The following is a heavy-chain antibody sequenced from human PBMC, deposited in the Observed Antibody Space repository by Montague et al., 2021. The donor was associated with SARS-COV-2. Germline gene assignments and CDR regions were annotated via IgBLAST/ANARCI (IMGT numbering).Heavy chain of an antibody. D-gene: IGHD4-23*01. CDR3: ARGGGWKRHFDY. J-gene: IGHJ4*02. CDR2: IYYTGST. CDR1: GGSISSYY. V-gene: IGHV4-59*01. Sequence: SETLSLTCTVSGGSISSYYWSWIRQSPGRGLEWIGYIYYTGSTTRNPSLDSRVTISLDTSRDLVSLGLRSLTAADTAVYYCARGGGWKRHFDYWGQGTLVAVSS.